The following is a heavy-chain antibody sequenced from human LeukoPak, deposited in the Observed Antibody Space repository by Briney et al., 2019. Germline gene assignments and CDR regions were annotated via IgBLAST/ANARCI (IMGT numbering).Heavy chain of an antibody. V-gene: IGHV3-73*01. CDR1: GFTFSGSA. CDR3: RSTYYYDSSGNGGDNWFDP. D-gene: IGHD3-22*01. J-gene: IGHJ5*02. CDR2: IRSEANSYAT. Sequence: GGSLRLSCAASGFTFSGSAMHWVRQASGKGLEWVGRIRSEANSYATAYAASVKGRFTISRDDSKNTAYLQMNSLKTEDTAVYYCRSTYYYDSSGNGGDNWFDPWGQGTLVTVSS.